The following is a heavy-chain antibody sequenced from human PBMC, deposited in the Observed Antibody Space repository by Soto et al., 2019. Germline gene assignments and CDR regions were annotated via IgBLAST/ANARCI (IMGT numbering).Heavy chain of an antibody. CDR3: VNGDYY. V-gene: IGHV3-48*01. CDR2: INRDFTT. Sequence: EEQLVESGGGLVQPGGSLRLSCAAAGFTFSNHVMNWVLQAPGRGLEWVSSINRDFTTYYADSVKGRFTISRDNAKDALFLQMHSLVADDTAVYYCVNGDYYVGQGTLVTVSS. D-gene: IGHD4-17*01. J-gene: IGHJ4*02. CDR1: GFTFSNHV.